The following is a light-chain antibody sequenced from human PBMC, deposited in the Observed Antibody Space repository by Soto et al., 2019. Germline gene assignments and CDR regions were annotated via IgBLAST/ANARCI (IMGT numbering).Light chain of an antibody. CDR3: QQRSNWRLT. CDR2: DAS. Sequence: ESVLRQSPATLSLSPRERATLSCRASQSVSSDLAWYQQKPGQAPMLLICDASNRATGIPARFSGSGSGTDFTLTISSLAPEDFAVYHCQQRSNWRLTFGGGTKVEIK. CDR1: QSVSSD. J-gene: IGKJ4*01. V-gene: IGKV3-11*01.